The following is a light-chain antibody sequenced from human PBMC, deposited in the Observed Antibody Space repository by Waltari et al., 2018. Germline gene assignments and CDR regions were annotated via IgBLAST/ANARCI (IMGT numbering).Light chain of an antibody. CDR1: SGSLPSPSY. J-gene: IGLJ3*02. CDR2: KAN. Sequence: QTVVTQEPSLSVSPGGTVTLTCALSSGSLPSPSYPPWYQPTPGHAPRTLVYKANARSSGVPDRFSGSILGNTAALTITGAQADDESDYYCALYMGSGIWVFGGGTRLTVL. V-gene: IGLV8-61*01. CDR3: ALYMGSGIWV.